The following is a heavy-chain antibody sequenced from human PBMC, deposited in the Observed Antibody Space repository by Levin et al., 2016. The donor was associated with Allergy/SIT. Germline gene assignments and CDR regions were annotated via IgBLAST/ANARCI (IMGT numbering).Heavy chain of an antibody. CDR3: ARQSSRLRFLEWLGRGAENWFDP. J-gene: IGHJ5*02. D-gene: IGHD3-3*01. CDR1: GGSFSNYY. CDR2: INHSGST. Sequence: SETLSLTCGVYGGSFSNYYWSWIRQPPGKGLEWIGEINHSGSTSYNPSLSSRVTISLDTSKNQFSLKLSSVTAADTAVYYCARQSSRLRFLEWLGRGAENWFDPWGQGTLVTVSS. V-gene: IGHV4-34*01.